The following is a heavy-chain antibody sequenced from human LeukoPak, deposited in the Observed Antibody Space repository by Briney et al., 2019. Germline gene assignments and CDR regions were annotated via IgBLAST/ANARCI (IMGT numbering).Heavy chain of an antibody. V-gene: IGHV1-2*02. J-gene: IGHJ4*02. CDR3: ARAALGVWFGEPLGGPTEY. CDR2: INPNRGGT. D-gene: IGHD3-10*01. Sequence: ASVKVSCKASGYTFTGYYIHWVRQAPGQGLEWMGWINPNRGGTYYAQSFQDRVTMTRDTSISTAYMELSRLRSDDTAVYYCARAALGVWFGEPLGGPTEYWGQGTLVTVSS. CDR1: GYTFTGYY.